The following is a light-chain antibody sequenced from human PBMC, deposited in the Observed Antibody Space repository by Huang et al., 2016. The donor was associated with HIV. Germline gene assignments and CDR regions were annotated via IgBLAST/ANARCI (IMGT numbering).Light chain of an antibody. CDR2: AAS. Sequence: DIQMTQSPSAMSASVGDRVNITCRANQDINNYLIWFQQKPGKVPKRLIYAASNLPSGVPSRFSGSGSGTEFTLTISNLQPEDFATYYCLQHLSYPPAFGQGTRLEIK. V-gene: IGKV1-17*03. J-gene: IGKJ5*01. CDR1: QDINNY. CDR3: LQHLSYPPA.